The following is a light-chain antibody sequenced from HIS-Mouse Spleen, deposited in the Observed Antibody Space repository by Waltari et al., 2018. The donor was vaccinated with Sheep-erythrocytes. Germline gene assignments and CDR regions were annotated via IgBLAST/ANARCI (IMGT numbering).Light chain of an antibody. V-gene: IGKV3-20*01. CDR1: QSVRSGY. CDR2: GAA. J-gene: IGKJ1*01. CDR3: QQYGSSPPRT. Sequence: ESVLTQSPGTLSLSPGERATLSCRASQSVRSGYLAWYQQKPGQAPRLPIYGAASRATGIPDRFSGSGSGTDFTLTISRLEPEDFAVYYCQQYGSSPPRTFGQGTKVEIK.